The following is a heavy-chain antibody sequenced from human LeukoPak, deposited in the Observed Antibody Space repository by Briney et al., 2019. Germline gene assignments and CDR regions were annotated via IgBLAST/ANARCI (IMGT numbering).Heavy chain of an antibody. CDR1: GFTLSSYA. V-gene: IGHV3-23*01. Sequence: GGSLRLSCTASGFTLSSYAMSWVRQAPGEGLEWVSTISGSADNTNYAEAVKGRFTISRDDSKNTMYLQMNSLRAEDTAVYYCAKQGFGCWGQGTLVTVSS. J-gene: IGHJ4*02. CDR2: ISGSADNT. CDR3: AKQGFGC.